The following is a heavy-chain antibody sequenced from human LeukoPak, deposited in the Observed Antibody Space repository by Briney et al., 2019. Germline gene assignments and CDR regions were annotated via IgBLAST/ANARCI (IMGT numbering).Heavy chain of an antibody. CDR1: GGSISSSSYY. Sequence: KPSETLSLTCTVSGGSISSSSYYWGWIRQPPGKGLEWIGSIYYSGSTYYNPSLKSRVTISVDTSNNQFSLKLSSVTAADTAVYYCARQPRGGYDSSGYRYDYWGQGTLVTVSS. J-gene: IGHJ4*02. CDR3: ARQPRGGYDSSGYRYDY. D-gene: IGHD3-22*01. CDR2: IYYSGST. V-gene: IGHV4-39*01.